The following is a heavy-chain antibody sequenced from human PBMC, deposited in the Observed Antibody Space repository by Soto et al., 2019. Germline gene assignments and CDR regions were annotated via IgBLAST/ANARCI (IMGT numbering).Heavy chain of an antibody. J-gene: IGHJ3*01. V-gene: IGHV5-51*01. CDR1: GYNFANYW. D-gene: IGHD3-22*01. CDR3: AAAYSNGLDAFDL. CDR2: IFPGDSDT. Sequence: GESLKISCKGSGYNFANYWIGWVRQVPGKGLEWMGMIFPGDSDTKNSPSLQGQITMSVDKSNSSAYLQWRSLKASDTAMYYCAAAYSNGLDAFDLWGQGTLVTVSS.